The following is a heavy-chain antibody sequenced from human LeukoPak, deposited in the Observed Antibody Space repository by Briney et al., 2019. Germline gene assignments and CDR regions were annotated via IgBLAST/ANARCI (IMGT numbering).Heavy chain of an antibody. D-gene: IGHD6-19*01. CDR2: ISAYNGNT. J-gene: IGHJ6*02. CDR1: GYTFTSYG. CDR3: AREGRGYSSGWTNYYYYGMDV. V-gene: IGHV1-18*01. Sequence: ASVKVSCKASGYTFTSYGISCVRQAPGQGLEWMGWISAYNGNTNYAQKLQGRVTMTTDTSTSTAYMELRRLRSDDTAVYYCAREGRGYSSGWTNYYYYGMDVWGQGTTVTVSS.